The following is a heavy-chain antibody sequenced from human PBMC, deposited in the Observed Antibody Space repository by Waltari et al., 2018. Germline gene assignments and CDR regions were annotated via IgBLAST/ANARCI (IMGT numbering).Heavy chain of an antibody. V-gene: IGHV3-11*04. CDR3: VKRGSGRFFDY. CDR1: GFTFSDYY. CDR2: ISRSGSPI. Sequence: QVQLVESGGGLVKPGGSLRLSCAASGFTFSDYYMNWIRQAPGKGLECVSYISRSGSPIYVDSVKGRFTISRDNVKNSLYLQMNSLRAEDTAVYYCVKRGSGRFFDYWGQGTLVTVSS. J-gene: IGHJ4*02. D-gene: IGHD2-15*01.